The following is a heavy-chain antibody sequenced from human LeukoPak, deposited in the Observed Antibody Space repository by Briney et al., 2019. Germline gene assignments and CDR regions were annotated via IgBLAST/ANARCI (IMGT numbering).Heavy chain of an antibody. CDR2: IRYDGSRK. CDR3: AKASAMIVVVSKHFDY. D-gene: IGHD3-22*01. Sequence: GGSLRLSCAASGFIFSSYGMHWVRQAPDKGLEWVAFIRYDGSRKYYADSVKGRFTISRDNSKNTLYLQMNSLRAEDTAVYYCAKASAMIVVVSKHFDYWGQGTLVTVSS. V-gene: IGHV3-30*02. J-gene: IGHJ4*02. CDR1: GFIFSSYG.